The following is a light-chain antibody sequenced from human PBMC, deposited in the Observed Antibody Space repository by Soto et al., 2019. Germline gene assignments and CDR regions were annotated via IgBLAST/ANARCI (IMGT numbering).Light chain of an antibody. J-gene: IGKJ1*01. CDR3: QQYNNGPWT. V-gene: IGKV3D-15*01. CDR2: DAS. Sequence: APGAIAIFFCRATHSVXTYLACCQQNPGQAPRFLXPDASNMATGSPARLSDSGSGTDFTLTISSMQSDDFAAYYCQQYNNGPWTFGQGTKVEIK. CDR1: HSVXTY.